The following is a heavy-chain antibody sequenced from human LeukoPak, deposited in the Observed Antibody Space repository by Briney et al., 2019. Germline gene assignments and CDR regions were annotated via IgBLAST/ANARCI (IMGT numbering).Heavy chain of an antibody. V-gene: IGHV4-39*07. Sequence: SETLSLTCTVSSGSISTSNYYWGWVRQPPGKALEWIGNIFYSGSTYYSPSLKSRVTISLDTSRNQFSLKLNSVTAADTAVYYCARECGSTSCYASFDYWGQGTLVTVSS. J-gene: IGHJ4*02. D-gene: IGHD2-2*01. CDR1: SGSISTSNYY. CDR2: IFYSGST. CDR3: ARECGSTSCYASFDY.